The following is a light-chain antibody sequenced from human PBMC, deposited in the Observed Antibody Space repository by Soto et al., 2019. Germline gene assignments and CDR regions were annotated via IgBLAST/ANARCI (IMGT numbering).Light chain of an antibody. Sequence: QLVLTQPPSVSGAPGQRVTISCTASSSNIGAGYDVHWYQQLPGTVPKLLIYGNSNRPSGVPDRFSGSKSGTSASLAITGIQAEDEADYYCQSYDSSLSGWVFGGGTKLTVL. CDR3: QSYDSSLSGWV. J-gene: IGLJ3*02. V-gene: IGLV1-40*01. CDR1: SSNIGAGYD. CDR2: GNS.